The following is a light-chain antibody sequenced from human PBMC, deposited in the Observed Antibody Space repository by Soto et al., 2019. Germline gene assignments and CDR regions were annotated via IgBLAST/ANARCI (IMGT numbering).Light chain of an antibody. J-gene: IGKJ2*01. CDR1: QSLLHSNGYKY. V-gene: IGKV2-28*01. CDR2: LGS. Sequence: DVVMTQSPLSLPVTPGEPASISCRSSQSLLHSNGYKYLDWYLQRPGQSPQLLIYLGSNRASGVPDKFNGGGSGTDFTLKISRVEAEDVGVYYCMQALQTPMYTFGQGTKLEIK. CDR3: MQALQTPMYT.